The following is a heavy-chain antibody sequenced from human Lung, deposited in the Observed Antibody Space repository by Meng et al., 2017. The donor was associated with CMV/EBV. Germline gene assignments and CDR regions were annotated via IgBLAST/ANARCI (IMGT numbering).Heavy chain of an antibody. CDR3: ARHPSFVYCSHTTACPYYFDY. CDR1: GYSFTGYW. D-gene: IGHD2-15*01. V-gene: IGHV5-51*01. CDR2: IYPGDSDT. Sequence: GGSXRLXXEGSGYSFTGYWIAWVRQMPGRGLEWMGIIYPGDSDTRYSPSFQGQVTISADKSISTAYLQWSSLKASDTAMYYCARHPSFVYCSHTTACPYYFDYWGQGTXVTVSS. J-gene: IGHJ4*02.